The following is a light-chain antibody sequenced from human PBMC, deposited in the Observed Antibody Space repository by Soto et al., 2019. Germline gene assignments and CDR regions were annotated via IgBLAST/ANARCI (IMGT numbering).Light chain of an antibody. CDR3: SLYTSTSTFV. V-gene: IGLV2-14*01. CDR2: GVS. Sequence: QSVLTQPASVSGSPGQSITISCTGTSGDVGGYYYVSWYQQLPGKAPKLMIYGVSNRPSGVPDRFSGSRSANTASLTISGLQTEDEADYYCSLYTSTSTFVFGPGTKVTVL. CDR1: SGDVGGYYY. J-gene: IGLJ1*01.